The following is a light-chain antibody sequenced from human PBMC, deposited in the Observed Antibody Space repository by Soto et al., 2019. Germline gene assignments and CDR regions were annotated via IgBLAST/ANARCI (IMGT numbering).Light chain of an antibody. CDR2: GNS. V-gene: IGLV1-40*01. Sequence: QSALTQPPSVSGDPGQRVTISCTGSSSNIGAGYDVHWYQQLPGTAPKLLIYGNSNRPSGVPDRFSGSKPGTSASLAITGLQAEDEADYYCQSYDSSLSGHYVFGTGTKLTVL. CDR3: QSYDSSLSGHYV. J-gene: IGLJ1*01. CDR1: SSNIGAGYD.